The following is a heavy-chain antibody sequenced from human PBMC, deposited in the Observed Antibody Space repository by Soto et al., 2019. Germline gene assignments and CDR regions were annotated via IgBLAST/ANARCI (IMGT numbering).Heavy chain of an antibody. D-gene: IGHD4-4*01. CDR3: ARDREDYRNYVGWFDP. Sequence: QVQLVESGGGVVQPGRSLRLSCAASGFTFSSYGMHWVRQAPGKGLEWVAVIWYDGSNKYYADSVKGRFTISRDNSKNTLYLQMDSLRAEDTAVYYCARDREDYRNYVGWFDPWGQGTLVTVSS. V-gene: IGHV3-33*01. CDR1: GFTFSSYG. CDR2: IWYDGSNK. J-gene: IGHJ5*02.